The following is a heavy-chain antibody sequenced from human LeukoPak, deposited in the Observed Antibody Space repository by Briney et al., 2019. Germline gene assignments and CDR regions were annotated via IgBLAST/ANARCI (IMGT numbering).Heavy chain of an antibody. V-gene: IGHV3-30*18. CDR3: AKGGGNSGYDYIDY. J-gene: IGHJ4*02. CDR1: GFTFNFYA. D-gene: IGHD5-12*01. Sequence: GGSLRLSCAASGFTFNFYAMHWVRQAPGKGLERVAVISYDGSNKYYADSVKGRFTISRDNSKNTLYLQMNSLRAVDTAVYYCAKGGGNSGYDYIDYWGQGTLVTVSS. CDR2: ISYDGSNK.